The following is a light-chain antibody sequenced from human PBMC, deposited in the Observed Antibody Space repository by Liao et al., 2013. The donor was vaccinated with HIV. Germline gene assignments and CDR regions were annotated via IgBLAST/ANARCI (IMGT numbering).Light chain of an antibody. V-gene: IGLV3-1*01. CDR3: QAWDSSTAHYV. J-gene: IGLJ1*01. CDR2: EEN. CDR1: KLGDKY. Sequence: SYELTQPPSVSVSPGQTASITCSGDKLGDKYACWYQQKPGQSPVLVIYEENKRPSGIPERFSGSNSGNTATLTISGTQAMDEADYYCQAWDSSTAHYVFGTGTKVTVL.